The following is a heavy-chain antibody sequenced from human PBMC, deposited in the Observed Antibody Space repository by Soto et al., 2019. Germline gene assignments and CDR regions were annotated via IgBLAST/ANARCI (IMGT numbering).Heavy chain of an antibody. CDR3: ARVNDFWSGYYTGWFDP. CDR2: IYYSGST. V-gene: IGHV4-59*01. D-gene: IGHD3-3*01. Sequence: SETLSLTCTVSCGSISSYYWSWIRQPPGKGLEWIGYIYYSGSTNYNPSLKSRVTISVETSKNQFSLKLSSVTAADTAVYYCARVNDFWSGYYTGWFDPWGQGTLVTVSS. CDR1: CGSISSYY. J-gene: IGHJ5*02.